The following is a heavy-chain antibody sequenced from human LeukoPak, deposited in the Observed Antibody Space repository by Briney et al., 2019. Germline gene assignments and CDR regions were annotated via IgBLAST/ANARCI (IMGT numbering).Heavy chain of an antibody. V-gene: IGHV3-43*02. CDR1: GFTLDDYA. CDR2: ISGGGDST. Sequence: GGSLRLSCAASGFTLDDYAMHWVRQAPGKGLEWVALISGGGDSTYYADSVKGRFTISRDNSKNFLYLQMNSLTTEDTALYYCTKSTMTLRFDYWGQGTLVTVSS. J-gene: IGHJ4*02. D-gene: IGHD3-22*01. CDR3: TKSTMTLRFDY.